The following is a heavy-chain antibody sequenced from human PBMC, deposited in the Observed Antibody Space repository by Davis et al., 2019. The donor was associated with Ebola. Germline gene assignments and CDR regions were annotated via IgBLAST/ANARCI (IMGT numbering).Heavy chain of an antibody. J-gene: IGHJ6*02. CDR3: ARVARSGWFEYYYYGMDV. V-gene: IGHV1-69*06. Sequence: SVKVSCKASGGTFSSYAISWVRQAPGQGLEWMGGIIPIFGTANYAQKFQGRVTITADKSTSTAYMELSSLRSDDTAVYYCARVARSGWFEYYYYGMDVWGQGTTVTVSS. CDR1: GGTFSSYA. D-gene: IGHD6-19*01. CDR2: IIPIFGTA.